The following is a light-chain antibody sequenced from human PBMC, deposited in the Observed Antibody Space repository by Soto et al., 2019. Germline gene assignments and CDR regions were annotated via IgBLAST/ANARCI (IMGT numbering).Light chain of an antibody. Sequence: QSVLAHPPSVSGAPGQGVSISCTGSSSNIGAGSDIHWYQQLPGTAPKLLIYGNTNRPSGVPDRFSGSKSGTSASLAISGLQPEDEADYYCQSSDSSLNRVFGTGTKVTVL. V-gene: IGLV1-40*01. CDR2: GNT. CDR3: QSSDSSLNRV. CDR1: SSNIGAGSD. J-gene: IGLJ1*01.